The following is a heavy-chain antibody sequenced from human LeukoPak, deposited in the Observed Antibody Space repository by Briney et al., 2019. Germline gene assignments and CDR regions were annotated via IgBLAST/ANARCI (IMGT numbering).Heavy chain of an antibody. Sequence: PGRSLRLSCAASGFTFSSYGMHWVRQAPGKGLEWVAVIWVDGSNKNYADSVKGRFTISRDNSKNTVYLQMNSLRAEDTAVYYCARDLELTYYDSSGHDYWGQGTLVTVSS. V-gene: IGHV3-33*01. CDR2: IWVDGSNK. CDR3: ARDLELTYYDSSGHDY. D-gene: IGHD3-22*01. CDR1: GFTFSSYG. J-gene: IGHJ4*02.